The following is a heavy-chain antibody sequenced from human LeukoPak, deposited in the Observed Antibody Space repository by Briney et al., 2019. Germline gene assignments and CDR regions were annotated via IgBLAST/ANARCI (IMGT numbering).Heavy chain of an antibody. D-gene: IGHD4-17*01. J-gene: IGHJ4*02. CDR1: GFTFSSYV. V-gene: IGHV3-33*01. CDR3: AREYTTGTTGMGFDY. Sequence: PGRSLRLSCSASGFTFSSYVMHWVRQAPGKGLEWVAVIWHDGRNQYYADSVKGRFTISRDNSKNTLYLQMSSLRAEDTAVYYCAREYTTGTTGMGFDYWGQGTLVTVSS. CDR2: IWHDGRNQ.